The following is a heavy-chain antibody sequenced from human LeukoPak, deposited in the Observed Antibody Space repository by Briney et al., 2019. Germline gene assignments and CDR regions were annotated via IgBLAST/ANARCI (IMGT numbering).Heavy chain of an antibody. V-gene: IGHV3-30*18. CDR1: RFTFSRYG. CDR2: ISYDGSNK. J-gene: IGHJ4*02. CDR3: AKEEQYSYAI. D-gene: IGHD5-18*01. Sequence: GGSLRLSCAASRFTFSRYGMHWVRQAPGKGPEWVAVISYDGSNKYYADSVKGRFTISRDNSKNTLYLQMNSLRAEYTAVYYCAKEEQYSYAIWGQGTLVTVSS.